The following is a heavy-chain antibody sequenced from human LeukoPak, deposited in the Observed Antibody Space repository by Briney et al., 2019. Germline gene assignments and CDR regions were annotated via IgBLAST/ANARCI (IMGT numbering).Heavy chain of an antibody. CDR3: ARGPNSNWSGLDF. Sequence: GGSLRLSCTASGFSFSGHWMHWARHLPGKGLVWVSRISPTGSTTSYADSVKGRFTVSRDNAKNTLYLQVNNLRAEDTAVYYCARGPNSNWSGLDFWGQGTLLTVSS. J-gene: IGHJ4*02. CDR2: ISPTGSTT. D-gene: IGHD6-6*01. CDR1: GFSFSGHW. V-gene: IGHV3-74*01.